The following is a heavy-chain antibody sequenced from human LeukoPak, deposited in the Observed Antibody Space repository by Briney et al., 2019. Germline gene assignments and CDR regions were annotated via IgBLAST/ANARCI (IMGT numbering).Heavy chain of an antibody. J-gene: IGHJ6*02. Sequence: SETLSLTCTVSGGSISSSSYYWGWIRQPPGKGLEWIGEINHSGSTNYNPSLKSRVTISVDTSKNQFSLKLSSVTAADTAVYYCARGPGCSGGSCAATDGMDVWGQGTTVTVSS. CDR3: ARGPGCSGGSCAATDGMDV. V-gene: IGHV4-39*07. CDR2: INHSGST. D-gene: IGHD2-15*01. CDR1: GGSISSSSYY.